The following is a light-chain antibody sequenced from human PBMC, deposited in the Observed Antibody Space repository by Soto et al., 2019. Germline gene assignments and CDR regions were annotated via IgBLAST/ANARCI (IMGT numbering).Light chain of an antibody. CDR3: PHYSSQP. CDR1: QSVSSNY. V-gene: IGKV3-20*01. J-gene: IGKJ4*02. Sequence: EIVLTHSPGTLSLSEGERATLSHRASQSVSSNYLAWYQQRPGQAPRLLIYGASIRATGIPDRYSGSGSGTDFSLTISRLEPEDSAVYFCPHYSSQPLGGGTKLDIK. CDR2: GAS.